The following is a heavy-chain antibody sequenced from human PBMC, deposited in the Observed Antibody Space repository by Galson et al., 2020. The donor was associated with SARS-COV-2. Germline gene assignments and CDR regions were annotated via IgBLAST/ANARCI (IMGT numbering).Heavy chain of an antibody. CDR2: IYYSGST. J-gene: IGHJ6*02. CDR1: GGPISSYH. Sequence: SETLSLPCTVSGGPISSYHWSWTRQPPGKGLEWIGYIYYSGSTLHNHSLKSRVTKAVDTAKNQFSLKLSSVTAADTAVYYCARHARRVRGVTRGYYGMDVWGQGTTVTVSS. D-gene: IGHD3-10*01. CDR3: ARHARRVRGVTRGYYGMDV. V-gene: IGHV4-59*08.